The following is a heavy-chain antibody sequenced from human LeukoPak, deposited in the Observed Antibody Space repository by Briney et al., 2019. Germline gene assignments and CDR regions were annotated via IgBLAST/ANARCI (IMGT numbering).Heavy chain of an antibody. Sequence: ASVKVSCKASGYTFTGYYMHWVRQAPGQGLEWMGWINPNSGGTNYAQKFQGRVTMTRDTSISTAYMELSRLRSDDTAVYYCARAGTMQRRRSFDYWGQGTLVTVSS. J-gene: IGHJ4*02. CDR1: GYTFTGYY. D-gene: IGHD3-10*01. CDR2: INPNSGGT. V-gene: IGHV1-2*02. CDR3: ARAGTMQRRRSFDY.